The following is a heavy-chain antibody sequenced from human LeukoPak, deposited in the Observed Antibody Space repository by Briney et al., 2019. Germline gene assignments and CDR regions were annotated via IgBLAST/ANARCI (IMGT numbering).Heavy chain of an antibody. Sequence: EASVKVSCKASGYTFTGYYTHWVRQAPGQGLEWMGLINPNRGGTNYAQKFQGRVTMTRDMSISTAYMELSRLRSDDTAVYYCARAPWYYGSGSSIDYWGQGTLVTVSS. V-gene: IGHV1-2*02. CDR3: ARAPWYYGSGSSIDY. CDR1: GYTFTGYY. D-gene: IGHD3-10*01. CDR2: INPNRGGT. J-gene: IGHJ4*02.